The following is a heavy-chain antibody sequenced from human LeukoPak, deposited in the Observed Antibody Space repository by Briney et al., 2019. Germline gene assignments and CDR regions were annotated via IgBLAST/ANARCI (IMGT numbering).Heavy chain of an antibody. CDR3: ARHSAVVGNPFDY. Sequence: GGSLRLSCAASGFTFSTYWMSWVRQAPGKGLEWVANMNQDGDKKYYVDSVKGRFTISRDNAKNSLYLQMNSLRAEDTAVYYCARHSAVVGNPFDYWGQGTLVTVSS. V-gene: IGHV3-7*01. CDR2: MNQDGDKK. CDR1: GFTFSTYW. D-gene: IGHD6-19*01. J-gene: IGHJ4*02.